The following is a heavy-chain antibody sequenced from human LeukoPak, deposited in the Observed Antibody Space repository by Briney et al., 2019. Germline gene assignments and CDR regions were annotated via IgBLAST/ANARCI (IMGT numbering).Heavy chain of an antibody. D-gene: IGHD3-10*01. CDR1: GGSISSYY. CDR2: MYTSGSA. Sequence: ETLSPTCTVFGGSISSYYWSWIRQPAGKGLEWIGRMYTSGSANYNPSLKSRVTMSVDTSKNQFSLKLSSVTAADTAVYYCARDTGYYFGSGNYLYYFDYWGQGTLVTVSS. J-gene: IGHJ4*02. CDR3: ARDTGYYFGSGNYLYYFDY. V-gene: IGHV4-4*07.